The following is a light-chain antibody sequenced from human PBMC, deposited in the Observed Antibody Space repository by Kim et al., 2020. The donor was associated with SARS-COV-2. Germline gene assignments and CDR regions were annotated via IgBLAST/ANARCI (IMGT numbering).Light chain of an antibody. Sequence: ETVLTQSPATLSLSPGERATLSCRASQSVSSYLAWYQQKPGQAPRLLIYDASNRATGIPARFSVSGSGTDFTLTISSLEPEDIAVYYCQQRGNWPPTFGQGTKVDIK. CDR2: DAS. J-gene: IGKJ1*01. V-gene: IGKV3-11*01. CDR3: QQRGNWPPT. CDR1: QSVSSY.